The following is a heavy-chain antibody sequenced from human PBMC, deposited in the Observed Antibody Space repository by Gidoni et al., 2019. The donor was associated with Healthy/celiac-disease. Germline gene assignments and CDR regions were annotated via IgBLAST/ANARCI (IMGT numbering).Heavy chain of an antibody. CDR1: GGSFSGYY. V-gene: IGHV4-34*01. D-gene: IGHD3-22*01. J-gene: IGHJ3*02. CDR2: INHGGST. Sequence: QVQLQQWGAGLLKPSETLSLHCAVYGGSFSGYYWTWIRQPPGKGLEWIGGINHGGSTNYNPSLKSRVTISVDTSKKQFSLKLSSVTAADTAVYYCARDSPKKKYYYDSSGYGRFDIWAKGQWSPSLQ. CDR3: ARDSPKKKYYYDSSGYGRFDI.